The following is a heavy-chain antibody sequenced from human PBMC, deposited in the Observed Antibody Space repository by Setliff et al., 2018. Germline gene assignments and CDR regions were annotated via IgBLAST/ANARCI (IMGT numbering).Heavy chain of an antibody. V-gene: IGHV4-38-2*02. CDR1: GYSISNDYF. CDR3: AKHRSYFDY. CDR2: IYHSGST. J-gene: IGHJ4*02. Sequence: SETLSFTCTVSGYSISNDYFWGWIRQPPGKGLEWIGSIYHSGSTSYYPSLKSRVTISVDTSKNQFSLNLSSVTAADTAVYYCAKHRSYFDYWGQGTLVTVST.